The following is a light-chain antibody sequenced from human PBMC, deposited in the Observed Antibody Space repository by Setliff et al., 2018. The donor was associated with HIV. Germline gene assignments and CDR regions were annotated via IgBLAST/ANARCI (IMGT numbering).Light chain of an antibody. Sequence: QSALAQPRSVSGSPGQSVTISCTGTASDIGNYKYVSWYQQQPDKAPKLIIYDVTKRPSGVPDRFSGSKSGNTASLTIAGLQSEDEGDYFCCSYAGTYTSLYVFGAGTKGTV. CDR2: DVT. CDR3: CSYAGTYTSLYV. V-gene: IGLV2-11*01. CDR1: ASDIGNYKY. J-gene: IGLJ1*01.